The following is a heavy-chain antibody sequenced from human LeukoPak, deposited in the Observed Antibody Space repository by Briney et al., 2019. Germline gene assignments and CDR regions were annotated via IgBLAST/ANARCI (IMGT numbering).Heavy chain of an antibody. CDR2: ISAYNGNT. J-gene: IGHJ6*03. D-gene: IGHD3-22*01. CDR1: GYTFTSYG. CDR3: ARAKNYYDSSGYPPYYYYYMDV. Sequence: GASVKVSCKASGYTFTSYGISWVRQAPGQGLEWMGWISAYNGNTNYAQKLQGRVTMTTDTSTSTAYMELRSLRSEDTAVYYCARAKNYYDSSGYPPYYYYYMDVWGKGTTVTVSS. V-gene: IGHV1-18*01.